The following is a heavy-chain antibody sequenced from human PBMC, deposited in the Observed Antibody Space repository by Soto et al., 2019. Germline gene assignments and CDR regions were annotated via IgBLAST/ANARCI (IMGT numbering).Heavy chain of an antibody. CDR3: ARGYCSSTSCHYCSGGSCYSDYYGMDV. Sequence: ASVKVSCKASGYTFTSYGISWVRQAPGQGLEGMGWISAYNGNTNYAQKLQGRVTMTTDTSTSTAYMELRSLRSDDTAVYYCARGYCSSTSCHYCSGGSCYSDYYGMDVWGQGTTVTVSS. V-gene: IGHV1-18*01. CDR2: ISAYNGNT. D-gene: IGHD2-15*01. CDR1: GYTFTSYG. J-gene: IGHJ6*02.